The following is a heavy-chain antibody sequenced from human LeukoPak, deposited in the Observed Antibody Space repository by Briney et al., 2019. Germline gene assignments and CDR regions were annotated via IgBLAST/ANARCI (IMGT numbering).Heavy chain of an antibody. CDR2: IIPIFGTA. V-gene: IGHV1-69*06. CDR1: GGTFSSYA. J-gene: IGHJ5*02. D-gene: IGHD3-3*01. Sequence: GASVKVSCKASGGTFSSYAISWVRQAPGQGLEWMGGIIPIFGTANYAQKFQGRVTITADKSTSTAYMELSSLRSEDTAVYYCARDLLTYYDFWSGENNWFDPWGQGTLVTVSS. CDR3: ARDLLTYYDFWSGENNWFDP.